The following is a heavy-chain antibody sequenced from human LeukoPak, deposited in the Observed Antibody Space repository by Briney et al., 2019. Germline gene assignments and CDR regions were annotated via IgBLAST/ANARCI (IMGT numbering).Heavy chain of an antibody. J-gene: IGHJ4*02. CDR2: IYYSGST. V-gene: IGHV4-59*01. D-gene: IGHD2-15*01. Sequence: SETLSLTCTVSGGSISSYYWSWIRQPPGKGLEWIGYIYYSGSTNYNPSLKSRVTISVDTSKNQFSLKLSSVTAADTAVYYCARSYCSGGSACIDYWGQGTLVTVSS. CDR1: GGSISSYY. CDR3: ARSYCSGGSACIDY.